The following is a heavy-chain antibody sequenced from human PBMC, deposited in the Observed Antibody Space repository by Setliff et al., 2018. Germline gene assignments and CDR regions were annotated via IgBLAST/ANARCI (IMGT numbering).Heavy chain of an antibody. J-gene: IGHJ4*02. CDR1: GGSISSGSYY. V-gene: IGHV4-61*09. D-gene: IGHD3-22*01. CDR2: IYTSGST. CDR3: ARAHPSRMIVVVRAYYYFDY. Sequence: PSETLSLTCTVSGGSISSGSYYWSWIRQPAGKGLEWIGHIYTSGSTNYNPSLKSRVTISVDTSKNQFSLKLSSVTAADTAVYYFARAHPSRMIVVVRAYYYFDYWGQGTLVTVS.